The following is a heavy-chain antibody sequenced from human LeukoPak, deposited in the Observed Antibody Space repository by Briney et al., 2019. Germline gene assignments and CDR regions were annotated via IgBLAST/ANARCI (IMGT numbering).Heavy chain of an antibody. CDR3: ARYYYDSSGHYTYFDY. V-gene: IGHV5-51*01. J-gene: IGHJ4*02. Sequence: GESLKISCKGSGYSFTSYWIGWVRQMPGKGLGWMGIIYPGDSDTRYSPSFQGQVTISADKSISTAYLQWSSLKASDTAMYYCARYYYDSSGHYTYFDYWGQGTLVTVSS. D-gene: IGHD3-22*01. CDR2: IYPGDSDT. CDR1: GYSFTSYW.